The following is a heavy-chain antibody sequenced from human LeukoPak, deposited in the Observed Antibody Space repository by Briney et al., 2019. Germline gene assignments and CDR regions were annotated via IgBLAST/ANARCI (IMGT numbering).Heavy chain of an antibody. D-gene: IGHD3-3*01. CDR2: IYSGGST. V-gene: IGHV3-53*01. Sequence: PGGSLRLSCAASGFTVSSNYMSWVRQAPGKGLEWVSVIYSGGSTYYADSVKGRFTISRDNSKNTLYLQMNSLRAEDTAVYYCARDAPLYYGEGYGMGVWGQGTTVTVSS. J-gene: IGHJ6*02. CDR3: ARDAPLYYGEGYGMGV. CDR1: GFTVSSNY.